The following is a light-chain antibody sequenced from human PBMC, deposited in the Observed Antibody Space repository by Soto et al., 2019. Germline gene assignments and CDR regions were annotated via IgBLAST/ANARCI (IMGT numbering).Light chain of an antibody. J-gene: IGKJ5*01. CDR3: QQYNHWPTWIT. CDR1: QSVGSN. Sequence: EIVMTQSPATLSVSPGDRATLSCRASQSVGSNLAWYQQKAGQAPRLLIYDVSTRATGVPVRFGGSGSGTEFTLTISSLQSEDFAVYYCQQYNHWPTWITFGQGTRLEIK. CDR2: DVS. V-gene: IGKV3-15*01.